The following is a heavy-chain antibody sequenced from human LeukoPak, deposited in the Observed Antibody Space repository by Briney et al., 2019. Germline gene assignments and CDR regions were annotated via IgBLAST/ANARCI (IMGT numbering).Heavy chain of an antibody. CDR2: VYYSGSS. V-gene: IGHV4-59*08. J-gene: IGHJ4*02. CDR3: VRQFGSGSLIDY. CDR1: GVSISIYY. D-gene: IGHD3-10*01. Sequence: SETLSLTCTVSGVSISIYYWSWIRQPPGKGLEWIGYVYYSGSSNYSPSLKTRLTMSVDTSKVLFSLKLSSVTAADTAVYYSVRQFGSGSLIDYWGQGTLVTVSS.